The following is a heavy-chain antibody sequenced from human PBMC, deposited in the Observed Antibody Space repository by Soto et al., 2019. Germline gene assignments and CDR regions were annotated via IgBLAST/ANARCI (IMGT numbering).Heavy chain of an antibody. CDR3: ARGRSNGAFDS. CDR1: GVSINNFY. Sequence: QVQLQESGPGLVKPSETLSLICTVSGVSINNFYWSWIRQSPGKGLEWIAYIYANGNTNHNPSLKRRVGISIDTSKSQFSLNLTSVTAADTAVYFCARGRSNGAFDSWGQGALVTVSS. D-gene: IGHD1-26*01. J-gene: IGHJ4*02. CDR2: IYANGNT. V-gene: IGHV4-4*09.